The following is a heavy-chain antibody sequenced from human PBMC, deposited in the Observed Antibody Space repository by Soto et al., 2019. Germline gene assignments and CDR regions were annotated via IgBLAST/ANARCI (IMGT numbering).Heavy chain of an antibody. CDR1: GGPLSSFY. V-gene: IGHV4-59*01. J-gene: IGHJ3*02. D-gene: IGHD2-21*02. CDR2: IYYTGST. Sequence: PSETLSLTCNSSGGPLSSFYYSWIRQAPGKGLEWISYIYYTGSTNYNPSLKSRVTMSVDTSKNQFSLKLTSVTAADTAVYFCAVTRGGAHPHDIWGQGTMVTVSS. CDR3: AVTRGGAHPHDI.